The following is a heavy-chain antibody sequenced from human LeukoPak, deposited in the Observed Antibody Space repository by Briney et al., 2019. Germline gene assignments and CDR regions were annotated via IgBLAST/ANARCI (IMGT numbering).Heavy chain of an antibody. CDR2: IRYDGIKK. CDR1: GFTFDNYG. V-gene: IGHV3-30*02. CDR3: AKDDNGAQDN. Sequence: GGSLRLSCAASGFTFDNYGMHWVRQAPGKGLEWVALIRYDGIKKFYAGSVKGRFTISRDNSKNTLYLQMNSLRLEDTALYYCAKDDNGAQDNWGQGTLVTVSS. D-gene: IGHD4-17*01. J-gene: IGHJ4*02.